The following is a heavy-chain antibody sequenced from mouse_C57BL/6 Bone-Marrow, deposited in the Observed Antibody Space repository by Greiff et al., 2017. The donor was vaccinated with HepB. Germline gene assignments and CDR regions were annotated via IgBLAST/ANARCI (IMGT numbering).Heavy chain of an antibody. CDR1: GFTFSSYG. Sequence: EVQGVESGGDLVKPGGSLKLSCAASGFTFSSYGMSWVRQTPDKRLEWVATISSGGSYTYYPDSVKGRFTISRDNANNTLYLQMSSLKSEDTAMYYCARHDPYYYAMDYWGQGTSVTVSS. J-gene: IGHJ4*01. CDR3: ARHDPYYYAMDY. CDR2: ISSGGSYT. V-gene: IGHV5-6*01.